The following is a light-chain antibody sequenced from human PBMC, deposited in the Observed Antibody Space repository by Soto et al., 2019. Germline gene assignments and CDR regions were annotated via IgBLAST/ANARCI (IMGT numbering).Light chain of an antibody. Sequence: QSVLTQPASVSGSPGQSITISCTGTSSDVGAYNFVSWYQQHPGKATKLIVYHVSDRPSGSSSRFTGSKSGNSASLTISGLHAEDEADYYCSSYAGSDTFVFGTGTKVTVL. V-gene: IGLV2-14*03. J-gene: IGLJ1*01. CDR2: HVS. CDR3: SSYAGSDTFV. CDR1: SSDVGAYNF.